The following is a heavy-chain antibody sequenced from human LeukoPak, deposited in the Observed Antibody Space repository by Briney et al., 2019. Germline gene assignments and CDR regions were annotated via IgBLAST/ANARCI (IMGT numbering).Heavy chain of an antibody. CDR3: ARYSSSWYIV. CDR1: GGSISSYY. D-gene: IGHD6-13*01. J-gene: IGHJ4*02. Sequence: SETLSLTCTVSGGSISSYYWSWIRQPPGKGLEWIGYIYYSGSTNYNPSLKSRVTISVDTSKNQFSLKLSSVTAADTAVYYCARYSSSWYIVWGQGTLVTVSS. V-gene: IGHV4-59*01. CDR2: IYYSGST.